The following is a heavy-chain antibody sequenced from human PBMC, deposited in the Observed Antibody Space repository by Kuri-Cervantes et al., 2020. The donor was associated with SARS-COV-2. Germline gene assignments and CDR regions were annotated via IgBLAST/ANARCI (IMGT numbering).Heavy chain of an antibody. CDR2: ISSSGNYI. J-gene: IGHJ4*02. CDR3: TTLIDY. V-gene: IGHV3-21*04. CDR1: GFSFSDYS. Sequence: GESLKISCATSGFSFSDYSMNWVRLAPGKGLEWVSSISSSGNYIYYADSLKGRFTVSRDSAKSSLYLQMNSLKTEDTAVYYCTTLIDYWGQGALVTVSS.